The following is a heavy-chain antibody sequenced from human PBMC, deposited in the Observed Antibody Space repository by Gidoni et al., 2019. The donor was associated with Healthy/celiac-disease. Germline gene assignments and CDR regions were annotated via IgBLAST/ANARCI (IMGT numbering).Heavy chain of an antibody. J-gene: IGHJ4*02. D-gene: IGHD6-19*01. CDR2: ISWNSGSI. CDR3: AKGTLSSGWAAGDY. CDR1: GFTFDDYA. V-gene: IGHV3-9*01. Sequence: EVQLVESGGGLVQPGRSLRLSCAASGFTFDDYAMHWVRQAPGKGLEWVSGISWNSGSIGYADSVKGRFTISRDNAKNSLYLQMNSLRAEDTALYYCAKGTLSSGWAAGDYWGQGTLVTVSS.